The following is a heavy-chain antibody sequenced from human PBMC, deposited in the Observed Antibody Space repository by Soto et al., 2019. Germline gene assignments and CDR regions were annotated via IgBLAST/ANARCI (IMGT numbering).Heavy chain of an antibody. Sequence: GGSLRLSCAASGFTFSSYGMHWVRQAPGKGLEWVAVISYDGSNKYYADSVKGRFTISRDNSKNTLYLQMSSLRAEDTAVYYCAKDSYYDFWSGYGNNNWFDPWGQGTLVTVSS. CDR3: AKDSYYDFWSGYGNNNWFDP. CDR2: ISYDGSNK. D-gene: IGHD3-3*01. V-gene: IGHV3-30*18. CDR1: GFTFSSYG. J-gene: IGHJ5*02.